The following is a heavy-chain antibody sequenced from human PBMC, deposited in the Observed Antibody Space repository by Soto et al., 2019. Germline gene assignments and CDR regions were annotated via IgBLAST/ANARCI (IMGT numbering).Heavy chain of an antibody. CDR1: VFSFASYI. Sequence: WGSMRLSCAASVFSFASYIMNWLRQAPGKGLEWVSSISSKPNRTSFYIHYAESVKGRFTISRDNAKDSLYLQMKTLRAEDTGVYYCARVRLEYSNKPYFFDNWGRGTQVTVSS. CDR2: ISSKPNRTSFYI. J-gene: IGHJ4*02. V-gene: IGHV3-21*01. CDR3: ARVRLEYSNKPYFFDN. D-gene: IGHD4-4*01.